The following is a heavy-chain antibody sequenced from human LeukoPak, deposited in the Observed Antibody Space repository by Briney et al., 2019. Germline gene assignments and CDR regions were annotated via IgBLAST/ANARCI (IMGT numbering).Heavy chain of an antibody. CDR3: ARFPYDSKNYYYYYGMDV. CDR2: IYYSGST. CDR1: GGSISSYY. V-gene: IGHV4-59*01. D-gene: IGHD3-3*01. J-gene: IGHJ6*02. Sequence: SETLSLTCTVSGGSISSYYWSWIRRPPGKGLEWIGYIYYSGSTNYNPSLKSRVTISVDTSKNQFSLKLSSVTAADTAVYYCARFPYDSKNYYYYYGMDVWGQGTTVTVSS.